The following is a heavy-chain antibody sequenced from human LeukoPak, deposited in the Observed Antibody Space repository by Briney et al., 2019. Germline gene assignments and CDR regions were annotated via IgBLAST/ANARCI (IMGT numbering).Heavy chain of an antibody. CDR3: ARDRYTYYYGSGSYNAFDI. CDR2: IIPIFGTA. CDR1: GGTFSSYA. J-gene: IGHJ3*02. D-gene: IGHD3-10*01. Sequence: SVKVSCKASGGTFSSYAISWVRQAPGQGLEWMGGIIPIFGTANYAQKFQGRVTITTDESTSTAYMELSSLRSQDTVVYYCARDRYTYYYGSGSYNAFDIWGQGTMVTVSS. V-gene: IGHV1-69*05.